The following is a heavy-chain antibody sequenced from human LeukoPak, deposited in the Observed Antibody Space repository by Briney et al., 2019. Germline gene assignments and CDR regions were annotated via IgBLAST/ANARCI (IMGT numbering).Heavy chain of an antibody. CDR3: ASARRYFDWLLEYYFDY. J-gene: IGHJ4*02. CDR2: ISSSSSYI. CDR1: GFTFSGYS. D-gene: IGHD3-9*01. V-gene: IGHV3-21*01. Sequence: GVSLRLSCAASGFTFSGYSMNWVRQAPGKGLEWVSSISSSSSYIYYADSVEGRFTISRDNAKNSLYLQMNSLRAEDTAVYYCASARRYFDWLLEYYFDYWGQGTLVTVSS.